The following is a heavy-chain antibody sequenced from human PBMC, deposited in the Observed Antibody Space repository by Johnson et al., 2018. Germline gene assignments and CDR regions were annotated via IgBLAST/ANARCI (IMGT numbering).Heavy chain of an antibody. Sequence: VQLVQSGGGLVQPGRSLRLYCAASGFTFDDYAMHWVRQAPGKGLEWVSGISWNSGTIAYADSVKGRFTISRDNAKNSLYLQMDSLRAEDTALYYCTKEKGAYYDSIGLDYWGQGTLVTVSS. CDR3: TKEKGAYYDSIGLDY. D-gene: IGHD3-22*01. CDR2: ISWNSGTI. J-gene: IGHJ4*02. V-gene: IGHV3-9*01. CDR1: GFTFDDYA.